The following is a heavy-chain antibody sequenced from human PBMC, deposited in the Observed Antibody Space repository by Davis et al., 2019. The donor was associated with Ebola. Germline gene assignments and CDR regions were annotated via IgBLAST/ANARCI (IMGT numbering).Heavy chain of an antibody. CDR1: GGSFSGYY. Sequence: MPSETLSLTCAVYGGSFSGYYWSWIRQPPGKGLEWIGEINHSGSTNYNPSLKSRVTISVDTSKNQFSLKLSSVTAADTAVYYCARFSSGYYGRSYYYYGMDVWGQGTTVTVSS. V-gene: IGHV4-34*01. CDR3: ARFSSGYYGRSYYYYGMDV. CDR2: INHSGST. J-gene: IGHJ6*02. D-gene: IGHD3-22*01.